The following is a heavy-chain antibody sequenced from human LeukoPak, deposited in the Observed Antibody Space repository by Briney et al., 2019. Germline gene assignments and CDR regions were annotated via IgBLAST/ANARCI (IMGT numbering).Heavy chain of an antibody. Sequence: PGTSLRLSCAASGVTLDTYALQWVRQAPGKGLEWVAVISNDARNKKYADSVKGRFTISRDNSKNTLYVQMDSLRAEDTAVYYCATEASGWFAGWYFDLWGRGTLVTVSS. D-gene: IGHD6-19*01. CDR1: GVTLDTYA. V-gene: IGHV3-30*04. CDR2: ISNDARNK. J-gene: IGHJ2*01. CDR3: ATEASGWFAGWYFDL.